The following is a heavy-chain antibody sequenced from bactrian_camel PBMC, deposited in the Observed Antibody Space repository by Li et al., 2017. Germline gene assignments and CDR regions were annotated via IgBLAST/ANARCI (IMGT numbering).Heavy chain of an antibody. J-gene: IGHJ6*01. CDR2: IKSEFDGETT. CDR1: GFTFRLAD. Sequence: QLVESGGGSVQAGGSLKLVCKTSGFTFRLADMSWVRQSPGKGYEWVSTIKSEFDGETTSYADAVKGRFTISRDKAKNTLYLQMNSLKPEDTAMYYCATTRRRCGLGASDFDYWGQGTQVTVS. CDR3: ATTRRRCGLGASDFDY. V-gene: IGHV3S31*01. D-gene: IGHD5*01.